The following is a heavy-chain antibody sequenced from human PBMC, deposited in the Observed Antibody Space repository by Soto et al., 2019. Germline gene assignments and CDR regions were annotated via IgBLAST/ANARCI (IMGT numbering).Heavy chain of an antibody. CDR3: ARSRDGDYGASS. V-gene: IGHV1-8*01. J-gene: IGHJ5*02. CDR2: MNPNSGNT. D-gene: IGHD4-17*01. Sequence: QVQLVQSGAEVKKPGASVKVSCKASGYTFSTYKINWVRQASGQGLEWMGWMNPNSGNTDYAQKFQGRVTMTRNTSRSTADMERSSLRAEDTAGYYCARSRDGDYGASSWGQGTLVTVSS. CDR1: GYTFSTYK.